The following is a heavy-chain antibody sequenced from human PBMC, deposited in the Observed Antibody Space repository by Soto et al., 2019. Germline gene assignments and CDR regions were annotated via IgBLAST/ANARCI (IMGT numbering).Heavy chain of an antibody. Sequence: QVQLVQSGAEVKKPGSSVKVSCKASGGTFSSYSISWVRQAPGQGHEWMGGTIPFFKTGDYAQKFQGRVTVTADDSTDTALMELGSLKSDDTAVYYFARRRLVRGLYADTRGVFDIWGQGTKVTVSS. D-gene: IGHD3-16*01. J-gene: IGHJ3*02. CDR1: GGTFSSYS. V-gene: IGHV1-69*12. CDR3: ARRRLVRGLYADTRGVFDI. CDR2: TIPFFKTG.